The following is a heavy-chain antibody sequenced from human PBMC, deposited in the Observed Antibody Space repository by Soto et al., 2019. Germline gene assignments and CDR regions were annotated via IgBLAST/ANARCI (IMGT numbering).Heavy chain of an antibody. V-gene: IGHV4-34*01. CDR1: AGSFSGYF. J-gene: IGHJ3*02. Sequence: QVQLQEWGAGLLKPSETLSLTCAVYAGSFSGYFWTWIRQPPGKGLEWIGEINHSGSTYYNPSLKSRVTISVDRSKNQFSLKLSSVTAADTAVYYCARDRIDAFDIWGQGTMVTVSS. CDR3: ARDRIDAFDI. CDR2: INHSGST.